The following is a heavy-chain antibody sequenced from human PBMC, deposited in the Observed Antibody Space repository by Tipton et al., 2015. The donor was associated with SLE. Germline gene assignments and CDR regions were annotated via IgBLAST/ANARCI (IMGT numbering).Heavy chain of an antibody. Sequence: TLSLTCTVSGGSISSYYWSWIRQPPGKGREWIGYIYYSGSTNYNPSLKSRVTMSVDTSKNQFSLKLSSVTAADTAVYYSAREPRSGYSVYWGQGTLVTVS. D-gene: IGHD3-3*01. CDR2: IYYSGST. J-gene: IGHJ4*02. V-gene: IGHV4-59*12. CDR3: AREPRSGYSVY. CDR1: GGSISSYY.